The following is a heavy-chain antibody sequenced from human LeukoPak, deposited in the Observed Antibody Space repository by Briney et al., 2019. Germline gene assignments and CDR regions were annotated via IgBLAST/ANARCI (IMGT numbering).Heavy chain of an antibody. CDR3: ARGLEQLVRKRWGTYYYYMDV. D-gene: IGHD6-6*01. V-gene: IGHV1-69*01. J-gene: IGHJ6*03. CDR2: IIPIFGTA. Sequence: SVTVSCKASGGSFSSSVITWVRQAPGQGLEWMGGIIPIFGTANYAQKFQGRVTITADESTSTAYMELSGLRSEDTAVYYCARGLEQLVRKRWGTYYYYMDVWGKGTTVTVSS. CDR1: GGSFSSSV.